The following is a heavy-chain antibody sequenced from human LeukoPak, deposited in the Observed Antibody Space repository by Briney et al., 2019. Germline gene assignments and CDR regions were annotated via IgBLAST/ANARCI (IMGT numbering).Heavy chain of an antibody. CDR2: IHSDGNST. CDR3: AKVPIRYSGWSSWGYWYFDL. V-gene: IGHV3-74*01. D-gene: IGHD6-19*01. Sequence: GGSLRLSCAASGFTFSNYWMHWVRQAPGKGLVWVSRIHSDGNSTNYADSVKGRFTISRDNAKNTLYLQMNSLRAEDTAVYYCAKVPIRYSGWSSWGYWYFDLWGRGTLVTVSS. CDR1: GFTFSNYW. J-gene: IGHJ2*01.